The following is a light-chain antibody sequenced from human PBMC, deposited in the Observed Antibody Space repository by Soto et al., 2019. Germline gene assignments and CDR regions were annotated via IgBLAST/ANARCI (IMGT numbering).Light chain of an antibody. CDR3: QQFNDYPLT. V-gene: IGKV1D-13*01. J-gene: IGKJ4*01. CDR1: QGISSS. CDR2: DSS. Sequence: ATPLTQSPSSLSASVGDRVTITCRASQGISSSLAWFQQKPGKTPKLLISDSSTLESGVPSRFSGSGSGTDFTLTISGLQPEDCATYYCQQFNDYPLTFGGGTKVGI.